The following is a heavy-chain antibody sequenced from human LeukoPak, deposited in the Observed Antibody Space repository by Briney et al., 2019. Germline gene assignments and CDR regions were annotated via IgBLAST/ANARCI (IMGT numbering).Heavy chain of an antibody. V-gene: IGHV4-59*01. CDR1: GGSISSYY. D-gene: IGHD2-15*01. CDR2: IYYSGST. CDR3: ARAGMYCSGGSCCPHFDY. J-gene: IGHJ4*02. Sequence: SETLSLTCTVSGGSISSYYWSWIRQPPGKGLEWIGYIYYSGSTNYNPSLKSRVTISVDTSKNQFSLKLSSVTAADTAVYYCARAGMYCSGGSCCPHFDYWGQGTLVTVSS.